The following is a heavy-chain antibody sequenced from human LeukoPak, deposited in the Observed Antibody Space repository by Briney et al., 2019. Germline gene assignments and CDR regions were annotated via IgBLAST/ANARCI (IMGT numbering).Heavy chain of an antibody. V-gene: IGHV3-7*01. D-gene: IGHD3-10*01. CDR3: AGAVLVLCGELLSDVFDI. CDR1: RFTFCSFL. J-gene: IGHJ3*02. CDR2: IKQDIIEK. Sequence: GGSLSLSCAASRFTFCSFLVSSVREAAGHGGGGWANIKQDIIEKYYVNSVTGRFTISKANAKTSLYLQMSSLRAPDTAVYYFAGAVLVLCGELLSDVFDIWGQGTMVTVSS.